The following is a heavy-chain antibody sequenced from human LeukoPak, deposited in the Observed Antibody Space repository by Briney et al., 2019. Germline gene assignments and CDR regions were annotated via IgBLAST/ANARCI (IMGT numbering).Heavy chain of an antibody. CDR3: ARGVHYYDSSDTQYFDY. V-gene: IGHV1-69*13. J-gene: IGHJ4*02. Sequence: SVKVSCKASGGTFSSYAISWVRQAPGQGLEWMGGIIPIFGTANYAQKFQGRVTITADESTSTAYMELSSLRSEDTAVYYCARGVHYYDSSDTQYFDYWGQGTLVTVSS. CDR1: GGTFSSYA. D-gene: IGHD3-22*01. CDR2: IIPIFGTA.